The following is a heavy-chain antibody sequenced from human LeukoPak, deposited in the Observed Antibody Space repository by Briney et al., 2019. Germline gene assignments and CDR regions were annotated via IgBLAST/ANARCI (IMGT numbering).Heavy chain of an antibody. CDR3: ARRGSGGSSDY. V-gene: IGHV1-18*01. CDR2: ISVHNGNK. J-gene: IGHJ4*02. Sequence: ASVTVSCKASGDSFISYGFTWVRQAPGQGLEWMGWISVHNGNKNYAQKFQGRVTMTTDTPTSTAYMEVRSLRSDDTAVYYCARRGSGGSSDYWGQGTLVTVSS. D-gene: IGHD2-15*01. CDR1: GDSFISYG.